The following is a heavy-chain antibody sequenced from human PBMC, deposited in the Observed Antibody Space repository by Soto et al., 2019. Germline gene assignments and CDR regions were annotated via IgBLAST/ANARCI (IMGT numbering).Heavy chain of an antibody. D-gene: IGHD5-12*01. V-gene: IGHV4-39*07. CDR2: VHISGKT. J-gene: IGHJ5*02. CDR3: ARAGVATIYPGNNWFDP. Sequence: SETLSLTCSVSGDSISRSSHYWGWIRQPPGKGLEWIGSVHISGKTYYNPSLKSRVTVSVDTSKNQFSLNLSSVTAADTAMYYCARAGVATIYPGNNWFDPWGQGTLVTVSS. CDR1: GDSISRSSHY.